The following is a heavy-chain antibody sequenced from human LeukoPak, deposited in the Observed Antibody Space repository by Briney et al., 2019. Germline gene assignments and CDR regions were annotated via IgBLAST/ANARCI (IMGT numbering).Heavy chain of an antibody. V-gene: IGHV3-23*01. CDR1: GFTFSSYA. CDR2: ISGSGGST. J-gene: IGHJ5*02. D-gene: IGHD3-3*01. CDR3: AKDRDYDFWSGYPSSNWFDP. Sequence: QSGGSLRLSCAASGFTFSSYAMSWVRQAPGKGLEWVSAISGSGGSTYYADSVKGRFTISRDNSKNTLYLQMNSLGAEDTAVYYCAKDRDYDFWSGYPSSNWFDPWGQGTLVTVSS.